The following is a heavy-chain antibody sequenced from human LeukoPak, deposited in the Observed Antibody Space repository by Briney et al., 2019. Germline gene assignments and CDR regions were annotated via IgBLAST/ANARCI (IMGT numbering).Heavy chain of an antibody. J-gene: IGHJ4*02. CDR2: IYYSGST. D-gene: IGHD6-13*01. CDR1: GGSISRGDYY. CDR3: ASVIAAAGTNY. V-gene: IGHV4-30-4*08. Sequence: SETLSLTCTVSGGSISRGDYYWSWIRQPPGKGLEWIGYIYYSGSTYYNPSLKSRVTISVDTSKNQFSLKLSSVTAADTAVYYCASVIAAAGTNYWGQGTLVTVSS.